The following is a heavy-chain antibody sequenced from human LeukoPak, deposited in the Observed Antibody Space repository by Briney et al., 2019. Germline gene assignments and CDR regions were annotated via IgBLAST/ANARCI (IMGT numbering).Heavy chain of an antibody. CDR1: GCTFSKDA. CDR3: AKGPYSGSYGYFDY. D-gene: IGHD1-26*01. J-gene: IGHJ4*02. CDR2: IGGSGGST. V-gene: IGHV3-23*01. Sequence: GGARRLSCEAAGCTFSKDAMTWVRQAQGKGLEWVASIGGSGGSTFYADSVKGRFTISRDNSKNTLYLQMNSLRAEDTAVYYCAKGPYSGSYGYFDYWGQGTLVTVSS.